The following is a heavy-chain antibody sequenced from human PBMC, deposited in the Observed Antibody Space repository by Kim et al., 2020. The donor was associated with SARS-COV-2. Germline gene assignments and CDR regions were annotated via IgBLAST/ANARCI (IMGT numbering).Heavy chain of an antibody. V-gene: IGHV4-59*13. CDR3: ARGTIGSGSFFAY. CDR2: IYYSGST. CDR1: GGSISSYY. J-gene: IGHJ4*02. D-gene: IGHD1-26*01. Sequence: SETLSLTCAVSGGSISSYYWSWIRQPPGKGLEWIGYIYYSGSTNYNPSLKSRVTISVDTSKNQFSLKLSSVTAADTAVYYCARGTIGSGSFFAYWGQGTLDTVSS.